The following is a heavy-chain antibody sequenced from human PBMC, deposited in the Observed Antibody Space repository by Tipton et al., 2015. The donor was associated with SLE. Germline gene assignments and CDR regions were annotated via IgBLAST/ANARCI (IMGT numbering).Heavy chain of an antibody. CDR3: ARVLGVVKSYYMDV. CDR1: GDSFSSGSSS. CDR2: IYNSGIT. J-gene: IGHJ6*03. V-gene: IGHV4-61*02. Sequence: TLSLTCTVSGDSFSSGSSSWNWVRQPAGKGLEWIGLIYNSGITNYNPSLQSRVTLSVDMSKNQFSLRLSSVTAADTAVYYCARVLGVVKSYYMDVWGKGTTVTVS. D-gene: IGHD3-3*01.